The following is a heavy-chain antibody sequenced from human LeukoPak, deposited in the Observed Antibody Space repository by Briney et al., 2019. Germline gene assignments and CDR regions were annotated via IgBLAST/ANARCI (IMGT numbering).Heavy chain of an antibody. Sequence: GASVKVSCKASGYTFTSYGISWVRQAPGQGLEWMGWISAYSGNTNYAQKLQGRVTMTRDTSTSTVYMELSSLRSEDTAVYYCARGLYYYDSSVGAFDIWGQGTMVTVSS. CDR1: GYTFTSYG. CDR3: ARGLYYYDSSVGAFDI. J-gene: IGHJ3*02. V-gene: IGHV1-18*01. D-gene: IGHD3-22*01. CDR2: ISAYSGNT.